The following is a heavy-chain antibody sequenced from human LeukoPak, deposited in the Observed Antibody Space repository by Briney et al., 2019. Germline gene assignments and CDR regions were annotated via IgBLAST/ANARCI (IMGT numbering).Heavy chain of an antibody. CDR3: ARLAAAGTTSYYYGMDV. Sequence: GGSLRLSCAASGFTFSSYAMSWVRQAPGKGLEYVSAISSNGGSTYYANSVKGRFTISRDNSKNTLYLQMGSLRAEDMAVYYCARLAAAGTTSYYYGMDVWGQGTTVTVSS. D-gene: IGHD6-13*01. CDR2: ISSNGGST. J-gene: IGHJ6*02. CDR1: GFTFSSYA. V-gene: IGHV3-64*01.